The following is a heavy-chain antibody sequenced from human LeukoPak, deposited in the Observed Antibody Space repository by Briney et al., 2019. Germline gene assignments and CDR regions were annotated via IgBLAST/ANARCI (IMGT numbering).Heavy chain of an antibody. CDR3: ARVSCAGGSCYSDY. D-gene: IGHD2-15*01. Sequence: PGGSQRLFCAASGFTCSLSWMNWVRKAPGKGLEWVANIKQDGTEKFYVDSVKGRFTLSRDHAKHSMSLRKHSVRGEDTSVYLCARVSCAGGSCYSDYWGQGTLLTVFS. CDR2: IKQDGTEK. J-gene: IGHJ4*02. CDR1: GFTCSLSW. V-gene: IGHV3-7*05.